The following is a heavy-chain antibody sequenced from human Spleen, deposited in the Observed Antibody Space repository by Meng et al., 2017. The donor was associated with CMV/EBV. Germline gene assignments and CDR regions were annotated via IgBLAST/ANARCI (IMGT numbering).Heavy chain of an antibody. CDR3: AKEYGLTIFGVDYYYGMDV. V-gene: IGHV3-23*01. Sequence: LSLTCAACGFTFSSYAMSWVRQAPGKGLEWVSAISGSGGSTYYADSVKGRFTISRDNSKNTLYLQMNSLRAEDTAVYYCAKEYGLTIFGVDYYYGMDVWGQGTTVTVSS. CDR2: ISGSGGST. D-gene: IGHD3-3*01. CDR1: GFTFSSYA. J-gene: IGHJ6*02.